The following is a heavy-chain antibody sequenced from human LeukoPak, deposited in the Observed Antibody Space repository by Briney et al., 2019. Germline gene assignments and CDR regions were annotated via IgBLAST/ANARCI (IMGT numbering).Heavy chain of an antibody. CDR1: GFTFSSYW. D-gene: IGHD6-6*01. CDR3: AACIAARPWYYYYMDV. CDR2: IKQDGSEK. J-gene: IGHJ6*03. V-gene: IGHV3-7*01. Sequence: PGGSLRLSCAASGFTFSSYWMSWVRQAPGKGLGWVANIKQDGSEKYYVDSVKGRFTISRDNAKNSLYLQMNSLRAEDTAVYYCAACIAARPWYYYYMDVWGKGTTVTVSS.